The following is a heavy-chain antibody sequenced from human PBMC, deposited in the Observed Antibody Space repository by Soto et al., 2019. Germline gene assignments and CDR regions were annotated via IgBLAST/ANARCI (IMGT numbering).Heavy chain of an antibody. Sequence: SQTLSLTCAISGDSVSSNSAAWNWIRQSPSRGLEWLGRTYYRSKWYNDYAVSVKTRITINPDTSKNQFSLQLNSVTPEDTAVYYCARDAPIGGYCSGGSCLKHNWFDPWGQGTLVTVSS. CDR3: ARDAPIGGYCSGGSCLKHNWFDP. CDR2: TYYRSKWYN. V-gene: IGHV6-1*01. D-gene: IGHD2-15*01. CDR1: GDSVSSNSAA. J-gene: IGHJ5*02.